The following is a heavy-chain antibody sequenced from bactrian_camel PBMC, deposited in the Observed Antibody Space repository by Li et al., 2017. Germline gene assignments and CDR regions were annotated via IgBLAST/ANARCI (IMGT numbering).Heavy chain of an antibody. CDR3: AADQLYGTCRDVLDFPA. CDR2: IHTGRGRL. CDR1: GYTYSAHC. Sequence: VQLVESGGGSVQAGGSLRLSCAFSGYTYSAHCMGWFRQASGKEREGVAWIHTGRGRLDYGDSVKGRFTISADNGKKTTYLQMNSLKTEDTAVYYCAADQLYGTCRDVLDFPARGQGTQVTVS. J-gene: IGHJ4*01. V-gene: IGHV3S1*01. D-gene: IGHD6*01.